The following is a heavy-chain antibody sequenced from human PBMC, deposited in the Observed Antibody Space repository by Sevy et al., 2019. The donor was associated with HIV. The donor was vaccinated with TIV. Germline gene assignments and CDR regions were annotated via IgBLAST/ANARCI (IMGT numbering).Heavy chain of an antibody. D-gene: IGHD2-2*01. CDR3: ARERPPTAFPDIVVVPAAKSRKERNNWFDP. CDR1: GGTFSSYA. Sequence: ASVKVSCKASGGTFSSYAISWVRQAPGQGLEWMGGIIPILGIANYAQKFQGRVTITADKSTSTAYMELSSLRSEDTAVYYCARERPPTAFPDIVVVPAAKSRKERNNWFDPWGQGTLVTVSS. V-gene: IGHV1-69*10. J-gene: IGHJ5*02. CDR2: IIPILGIA.